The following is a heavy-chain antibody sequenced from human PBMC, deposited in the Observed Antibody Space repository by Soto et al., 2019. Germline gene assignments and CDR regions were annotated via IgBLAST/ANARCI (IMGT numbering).Heavy chain of an antibody. CDR3: ARVSELLAGFYVDY. J-gene: IGHJ4*02. V-gene: IGHV1-18*04. CDR2: ISAYNGNT. CDR1: GYTFTSYG. Sequence: GASVKGSCKASGYTFTSYGISWVRQAPGQGLEWMGWISAYNGNTNYAQKLQSRVTMTTDTSTSTAYMELRSLRSDDTAVYYCARVSELLAGFYVDYWGQGTLVTVSS. D-gene: IGHD3-10*01.